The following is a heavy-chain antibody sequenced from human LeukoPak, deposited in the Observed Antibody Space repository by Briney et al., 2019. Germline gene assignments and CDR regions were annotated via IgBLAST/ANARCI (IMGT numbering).Heavy chain of an antibody. V-gene: IGHV3-21*01. J-gene: IGHJ6*03. CDR1: GFTFSSYS. D-gene: IGHD2-15*01. CDR2: ISSSSSYI. CDR3: ARHVVAAAYYYYYYMDV. Sequence: GGSLRLSCAASGFTFSSYSMNWVRQAPGKGLEWVSFISSSSSYIYCADSVKGRFTISRDNAKNSLYLQMNSLRAEDTAVYYCARHVVAAAYYYYYYMDVWGKGTTVTASS.